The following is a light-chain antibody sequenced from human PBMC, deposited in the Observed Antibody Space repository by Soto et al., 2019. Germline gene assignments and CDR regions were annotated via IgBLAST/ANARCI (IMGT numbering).Light chain of an antibody. CDR1: SGHSSYI. CDR2: LEGSGSY. CDR3: ETWDSNTRV. Sequence: QPVLTQSSSASASLGSSVKLTCTLSSGHSSYIIAWHHQQPGKAPRYLMKLEGSGSYNKGSGVPDRFSGSSSGDDRYLTISNLQFEDEANYYCETWDSNTRVFGGGTKLTVL. J-gene: IGLJ2*01. V-gene: IGLV4-60*02.